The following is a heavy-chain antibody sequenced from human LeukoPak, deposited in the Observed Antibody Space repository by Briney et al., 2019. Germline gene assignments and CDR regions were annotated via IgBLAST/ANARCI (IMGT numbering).Heavy chain of an antibody. CDR1: GGSISSYF. J-gene: IGHJ6*02. V-gene: IGHV4-59*08. D-gene: IGHD6-13*01. Sequence: PSETLSLTCTVSGGSISSYFWSWFRQPPGKGLEWIGYIYYSGSTNYNPSLKSRVTISVDTSKNQFSLKLSSVTAADTAVYYCASEQYSSSWYYYYGMDVWGQGTTVTVSS. CDR2: IYYSGST. CDR3: ASEQYSSSWYYYYGMDV.